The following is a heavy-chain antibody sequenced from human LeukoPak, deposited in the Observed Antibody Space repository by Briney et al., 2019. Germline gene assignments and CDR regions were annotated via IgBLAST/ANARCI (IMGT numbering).Heavy chain of an antibody. D-gene: IGHD3-10*01. CDR1: GFTFSSYA. Sequence: PGGSLRLSCAASGFTFSSYAMHWVRQAPGKGLEWVAVISYDGSNKYYADSVKGRFTISRDNAKNSLYLQMNSLRAKDTAVYYCARDRLGGSGSYYQDWFDPWGQGTLVTVSS. V-gene: IGHV3-30*04. CDR2: ISYDGSNK. J-gene: IGHJ5*02. CDR3: ARDRLGGSGSYYQDWFDP.